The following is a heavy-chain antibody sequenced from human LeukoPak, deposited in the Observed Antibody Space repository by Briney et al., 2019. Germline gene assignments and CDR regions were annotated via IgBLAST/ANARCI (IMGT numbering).Heavy chain of an antibody. D-gene: IGHD6-6*01. CDR2: IRSKAYGGTT. J-gene: IGHJ4*02. CDR1: GFTFGDYA. V-gene: IGHV3-49*04. Sequence: GGSLRLSCTASGFTFGDYAMSWVRQAPGKGLEWVGFIRSKAYGGTTEYAASVKGRFTISRDDSKSIAYLQMNSLKTEDTAVYYCTRWRGRSSSSFDYWGQGTLVTVSS. CDR3: TRWRGRSSSSFDY.